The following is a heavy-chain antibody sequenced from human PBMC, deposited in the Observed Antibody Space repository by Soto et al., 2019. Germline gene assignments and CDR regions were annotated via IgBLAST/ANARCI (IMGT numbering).Heavy chain of an antibody. V-gene: IGHV1-18*01. J-gene: IGHJ6*02. CDR2: IRSYNGNT. D-gene: IGHD5-12*01. CDR1: GYAFTSYG. CDR3: ARSWLPPDDYYYYMDV. Sequence: ASVKVSCKASGYAFTSYGFSWVRQAPGQGLEWMGWIRSYNGNTNYAQNLQGRVTMTTDTSTSTAYMELRSLKSDDTAVYYCARSWLPPDDYYYYMDVWGQGTTVTVSS.